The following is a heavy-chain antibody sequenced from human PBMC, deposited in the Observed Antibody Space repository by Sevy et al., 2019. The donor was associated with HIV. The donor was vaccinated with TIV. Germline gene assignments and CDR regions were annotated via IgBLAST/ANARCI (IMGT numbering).Heavy chain of an antibody. D-gene: IGHD2-2*02. J-gene: IGHJ6*02. CDR3: TRAAAVVPAAILDYYYYGMDV. CDR2: MNPNSGNT. CDR1: GYTFTSYD. Sequence: AYVKVSCKASGYTFTSYDINWVRQATGQGLEWMGWMNPNSGNTGYAQKFQGSVTMTRNTSISTAYMELSSLRSEDTAVYYCTRAAAVVPAAILDYYYYGMDVWGQGTTVTVSS. V-gene: IGHV1-8*01.